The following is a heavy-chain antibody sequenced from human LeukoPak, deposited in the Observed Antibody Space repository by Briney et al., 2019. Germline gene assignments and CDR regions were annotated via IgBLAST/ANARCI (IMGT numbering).Heavy chain of an antibody. Sequence: GGSLRLSCAASGFTFSSYSMNWVRQAPGKGLEWVSSIRSSSSYIYYADSVKGRFTISRDNAKNSLYLQMNSLRAEDTAVYYCASSISSRSTFDPWGQGTLVTVSS. J-gene: IGHJ5*02. V-gene: IGHV3-21*01. D-gene: IGHD3-3*02. CDR2: IRSSSSYI. CDR1: GFTFSSYS. CDR3: ASSISSRSTFDP.